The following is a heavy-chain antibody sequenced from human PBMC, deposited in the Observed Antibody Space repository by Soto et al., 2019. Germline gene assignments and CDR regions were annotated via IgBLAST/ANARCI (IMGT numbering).Heavy chain of an antibody. J-gene: IGHJ3*02. CDR1: GGSMKYYY. CDR2: IYHSGTA. V-gene: IGHV4-59*01. Sequence: SETLSLTXTVSGGSMKYYYWSWIRQPPGKGLEWIGYIYHSGTAEYNPSLKSRVTLSVDTSKSQFSPRMSPVTTADTAVYYCARDRAIISAPTKEYVFEIWGQGTMVTVSS. D-gene: IGHD5-12*01. CDR3: ARDRAIISAPTKEYVFEI.